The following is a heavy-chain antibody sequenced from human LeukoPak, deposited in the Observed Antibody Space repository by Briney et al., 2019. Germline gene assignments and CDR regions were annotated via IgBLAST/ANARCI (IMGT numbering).Heavy chain of an antibody. CDR3: TTLWWPYYYDSSGYYLDGFKH. Sequence: GGSLRLSCAASGFRFNTYWMSWVRQAPGKGLEWVGRIKSKTDGGTTDYAAPVKGRFTISRDDSKNTLYVQMNSLETEDTAVYYCTTLWWPYYYDSSGYYLDGFKHWGQGTLVTVSS. CDR1: GFRFNTYW. D-gene: IGHD3-22*01. J-gene: IGHJ1*01. CDR2: IKSKTDGGTT. V-gene: IGHV3-15*01.